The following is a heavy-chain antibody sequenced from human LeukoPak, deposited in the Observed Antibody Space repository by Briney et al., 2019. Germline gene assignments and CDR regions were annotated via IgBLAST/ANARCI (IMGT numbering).Heavy chain of an antibody. J-gene: IGHJ4*02. D-gene: IGHD2-2*01. V-gene: IGHV1-18*01. CDR2: ISAYNGNT. CDR1: GYTFTSYG. Sequence: GASVKVSCKASGYTFTSYGISWVRQAPGQGLEWMGWISAYNGNTNYAQKLQGRVTMTTDTSTSTAYMELRSLRSDDTAVYYCARDTSRPVLGPRPAAAFDYWGQGTLVTVSS. CDR3: ARDTSRPVLGPRPAAAFDY.